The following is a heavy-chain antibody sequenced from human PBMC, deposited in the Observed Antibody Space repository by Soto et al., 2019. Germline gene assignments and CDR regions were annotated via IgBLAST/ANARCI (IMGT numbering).Heavy chain of an antibody. V-gene: IGHV4-59*01. CDR1: GGSFSNYA. Sequence: PSETLSLTCSVSGGSFSNYAWSWIRQPPGKGLEWIGYIYYTGSTKYNPSNKSRITKSVDLSKSQFSLKLNSVTAADTSVYFCARGSHYDVLTGFYALFLWGQGTLVTVS. J-gene: IGHJ4*02. CDR2: IYYTGST. CDR3: ARGSHYDVLTGFYALFL. D-gene: IGHD3-9*01.